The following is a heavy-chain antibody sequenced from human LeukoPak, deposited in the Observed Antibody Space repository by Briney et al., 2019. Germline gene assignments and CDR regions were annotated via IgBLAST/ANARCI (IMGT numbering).Heavy chain of an antibody. J-gene: IGHJ4*02. Sequence: SETLSLTCTVSGGSMSSYYWSWIGQLPGKGLEWIGYIYYSGSTKYNPSLKSRVTISVDTSKNQFSLKLSSVTAADTAVYYCARGARAGYNLEPFDYWGQGTLVTVSS. D-gene: IGHD5-24*01. V-gene: IGHV4-59*08. CDR1: GGSMSSYY. CDR3: ARGARAGYNLEPFDY. CDR2: IYYSGST.